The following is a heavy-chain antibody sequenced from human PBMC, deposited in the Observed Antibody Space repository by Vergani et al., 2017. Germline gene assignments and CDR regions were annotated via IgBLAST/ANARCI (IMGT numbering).Heavy chain of an antibody. V-gene: IGHV4-39*01. D-gene: IGHD6-13*01. CDR1: GGSISSSSYY. J-gene: IGHJ5*02. CDR3: ARPYSSSWYGNWFDP. Sequence: QLQLQESGPGLVKPSETLSLTCTVPGGSISSSSYYWGWIRQPPGKGLEWSGSIYYSGRTYYNPSLKSRVTISVHTSKKQFSLKLSSVSAADTAVYYCARPYSSSWYGNWFDPWGQGTLVTVSS. CDR2: IYYSGRT.